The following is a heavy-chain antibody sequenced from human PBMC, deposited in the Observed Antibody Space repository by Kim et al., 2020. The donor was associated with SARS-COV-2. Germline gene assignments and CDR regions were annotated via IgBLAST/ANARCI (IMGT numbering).Heavy chain of an antibody. V-gene: IGHV4-31*02. J-gene: IGHJ4*02. Sequence: YYNPALTNRVTISVDTSKNQFSLRLSSVTAADTAVYYCAGAPFGGGGAHYWGQGTLVTVSS. CDR3: AGAPFGGGGAHY. D-gene: IGHD2-21*01.